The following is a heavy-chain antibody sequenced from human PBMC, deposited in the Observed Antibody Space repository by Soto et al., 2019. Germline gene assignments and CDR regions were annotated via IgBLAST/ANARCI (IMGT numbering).Heavy chain of an antibody. CDR2: ISAYNGNT. D-gene: IGHD3-22*01. CDR1: GYTITSYG. Sequence: QVQLVQSGAEVKKPGASVKVSCKASGYTITSYGISWVRQAPGQGLEWMGWISAYNGNTNYAQKLQGRVTMTTDTATSTAYMELRSLRSDDTAVYYCASMNYDSSGYYYVCDYWGQGTLVTVSS. V-gene: IGHV1-18*01. CDR3: ASMNYDSSGYYYVCDY. J-gene: IGHJ4*02.